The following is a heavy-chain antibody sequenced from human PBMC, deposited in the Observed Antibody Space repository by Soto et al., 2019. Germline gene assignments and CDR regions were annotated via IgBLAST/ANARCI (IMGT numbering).Heavy chain of an antibody. J-gene: IGHJ4*02. D-gene: IGHD5-12*01. CDR2: ISAYNGNT. Sequence: GASVKVSCKASGYTFTSYGISWVRQAPGQGLEWMGWISAYNGNTNYAQKLQGRVTITRDMSTSTAYMELSSLRSEDTAVYYCAAALGGGYSGYGKDYWGQGTLVTVSS. CDR3: AAALGGGYSGYGKDY. CDR1: GYTFTSYG. V-gene: IGHV1-18*01.